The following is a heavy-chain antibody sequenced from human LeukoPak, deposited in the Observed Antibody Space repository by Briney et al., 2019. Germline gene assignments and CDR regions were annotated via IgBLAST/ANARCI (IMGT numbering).Heavy chain of an antibody. J-gene: IGHJ5*02. Sequence: GASVKVSCKASGYTFTSYDINWVRQATGQGLEWMGWMNPNSGNTGYAQKFQGRVTMTRNTSISTAYMELSSLRSEDTAVYYCARSKKKAAAGTGNWFDPWGQGTLVTVSS. CDR2: MNPNSGNT. D-gene: IGHD6-13*01. V-gene: IGHV1-8*01. CDR1: GYTFTSYD. CDR3: ARSKKKAAAGTGNWFDP.